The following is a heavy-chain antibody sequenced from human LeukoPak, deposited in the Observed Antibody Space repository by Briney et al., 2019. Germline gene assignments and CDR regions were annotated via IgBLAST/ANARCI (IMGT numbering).Heavy chain of an antibody. CDR3: ARETAITERAFDY. CDR2: IYYSGST. Sequence: SETLSLTCTVSGGPISSHYWSWIGQPPGKGLEWIGYIYYSGSTNYNPSLKSRVTISVDTSKNQFSLKLSSVTAADTAVYYCARETAITERAFDYWGQGTLVTVSS. D-gene: IGHD5-18*01. V-gene: IGHV4-59*11. CDR1: GGPISSHY. J-gene: IGHJ4*02.